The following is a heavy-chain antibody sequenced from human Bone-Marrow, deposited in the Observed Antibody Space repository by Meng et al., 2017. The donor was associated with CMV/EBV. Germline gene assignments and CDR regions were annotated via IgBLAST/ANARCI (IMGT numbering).Heavy chain of an antibody. J-gene: IGHJ4*02. V-gene: IGHV3-23*01. D-gene: IGHD3-3*01. CDR2: ISGSGGST. CDR3: AKGAIFGVTAPDY. CDR1: GFTFSSYA. Sequence: GESLKISCAASGFTFSSYAMSWVRLAPGKGLEWVSAISGSGGSTYYADSVKGRFTISRDNSKNTLYLQMNSLRAEDTAVYYCAKGAIFGVTAPDYWGQGTRVTVSS.